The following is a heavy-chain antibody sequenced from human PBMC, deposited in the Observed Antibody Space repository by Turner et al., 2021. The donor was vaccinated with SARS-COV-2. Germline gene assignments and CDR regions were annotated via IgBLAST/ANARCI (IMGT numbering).Heavy chain of an antibody. CDR1: GGSISSGGYY. CDR3: ARDGMVVGAFDI. V-gene: IGHV4-31*03. Sequence: QVQLQESGPGLVKPSQTLSLTCTVSGGSISSGGYYWSWIRQHPGKGLEWIGYIYYSGNTYYNPSLKSRVTISVDTSKNQFSLRLNSVTAADTAMYYCARDGMVVGAFDIWGQGTMVTVSS. D-gene: IGHD1-26*01. J-gene: IGHJ3*02. CDR2: IYYSGNT.